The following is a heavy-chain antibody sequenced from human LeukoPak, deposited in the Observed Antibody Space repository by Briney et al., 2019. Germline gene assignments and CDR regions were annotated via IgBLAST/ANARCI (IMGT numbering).Heavy chain of an antibody. Sequence: ASVKVSCKASGYTFTGYYMHWVRQAPGQGLEWMGWINPNSGGTSYAQKFQGRVTMTRDTSISTAYMELSRLRSDDTAVYYCARVGLGHRLGYCSGGSCYSGDYYYYYMDVWGKGTTVTVSS. D-gene: IGHD2-15*01. V-gene: IGHV1-2*02. CDR2: INPNSGGT. CDR3: ARVGLGHRLGYCSGGSCYSGDYYYYYMDV. J-gene: IGHJ6*03. CDR1: GYTFTGYY.